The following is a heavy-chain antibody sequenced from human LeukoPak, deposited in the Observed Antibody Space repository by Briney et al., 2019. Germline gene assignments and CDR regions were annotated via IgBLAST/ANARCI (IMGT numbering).Heavy chain of an antibody. CDR3: ASQGIVGATRYFDY. D-gene: IGHD1-26*01. CDR2: IIPIFGTA. CDR1: GGTFSSYA. Sequence: SVQVSCQASGGTFSSYAISWVRQAPGQGLEWMGGIIPIFGTANYAQKFQGRVTITADESTSTAYMELSSLRSEDTAVYYCASQGIVGATRYFDYWGQGTLVTVSS. J-gene: IGHJ4*02. V-gene: IGHV1-69*01.